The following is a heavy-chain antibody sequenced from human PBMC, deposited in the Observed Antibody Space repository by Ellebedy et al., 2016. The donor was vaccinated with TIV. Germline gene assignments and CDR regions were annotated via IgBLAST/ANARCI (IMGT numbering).Heavy chain of an antibody. J-gene: IGHJ4*02. CDR2: INHSGST. CDR3: AREAYDNSGSHLDY. D-gene: IGHD3-22*01. CDR1: GGSFSGYY. Sequence: MPSETLSLTCAVYGGSFSGYYWSWIRQPPGKGLEWIGEINHSGSTNYNPSLKSRVTISVDKSKNQFSLKLSSVTAADTAVYYCAREAYDNSGSHLDYWGQGTLVTVSS. V-gene: IGHV4-34*01.